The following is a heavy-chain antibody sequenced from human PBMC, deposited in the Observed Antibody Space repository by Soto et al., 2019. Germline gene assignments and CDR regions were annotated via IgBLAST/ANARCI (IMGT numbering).Heavy chain of an antibody. CDR2: ISSNGGST. CDR3: VKVEEYSSSSATIYYYYYYGMDV. V-gene: IGHV3-64D*08. J-gene: IGHJ6*02. CDR1: GFTFSSYA. Sequence: PGGSLRLSCSASGFTFSSYAMHWVRQAPGKGLEYVSAISSNGGSTYYADSVKGRFTISRDNSKNTLYLQMSSLRAEDTAVYYCVKVEEYSSSSATIYYYYYYGMDVWGQGTTVTVSS. D-gene: IGHD6-6*01.